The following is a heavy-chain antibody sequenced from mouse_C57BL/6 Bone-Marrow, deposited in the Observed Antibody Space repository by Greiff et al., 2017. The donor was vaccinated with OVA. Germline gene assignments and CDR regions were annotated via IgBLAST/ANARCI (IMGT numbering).Heavy chain of an antibody. CDR3: ARKLVPWFAY. CDR1: GYTFTSYD. V-gene: IGHV1-85*01. CDR2: IYPRDGST. D-gene: IGHD4-1*01. Sequence: QVQLQQSGPELVKPGASVKLSCKASGYTFTSYDINWVKQRPGQGLEWIGWIYPRDGSTKYNEKFQGKATLTVDTSSSTANMELRCLSSEDSAVYFCARKLVPWFAYWGQGTLVTVSA. J-gene: IGHJ3*01.